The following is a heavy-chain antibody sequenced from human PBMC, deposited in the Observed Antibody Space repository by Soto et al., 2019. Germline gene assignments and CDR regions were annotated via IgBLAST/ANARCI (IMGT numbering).Heavy chain of an antibody. D-gene: IGHD5-12*01. V-gene: IGHV4-39*01. CDR1: GDSISSSSYH. J-gene: IGHJ4*02. CDR3: ASTRLVATSVWY. CDR2: ISYSGNT. Sequence: SETLSLTCSVSGDSISSSSYHWGWIRQPPGKGLEWIGTISYSGNTYYKSSLKSRVTISVDTSKNQFSLKLSSVTAADTAVYYCASTRLVATSVWYWGQGTLVTVSP.